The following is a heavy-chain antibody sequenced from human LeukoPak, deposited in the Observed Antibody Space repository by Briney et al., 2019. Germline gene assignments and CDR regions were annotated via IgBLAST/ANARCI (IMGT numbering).Heavy chain of an antibody. Sequence: GGSLRLSCAASGFTFSSYNMNWVRQAPGKGLEWVSSISSSSSYIHSADSVTGRFTISRDNAKNSLYLQMNSLRAEDTAVYYCARSDKLGYCTNGVCYEANFDYWGQGTLVTVSS. CDR1: GFTFSSYN. D-gene: IGHD2-8*01. V-gene: IGHV3-21*01. J-gene: IGHJ4*02. CDR3: ARSDKLGYCTNGVCYEANFDY. CDR2: ISSSSSYI.